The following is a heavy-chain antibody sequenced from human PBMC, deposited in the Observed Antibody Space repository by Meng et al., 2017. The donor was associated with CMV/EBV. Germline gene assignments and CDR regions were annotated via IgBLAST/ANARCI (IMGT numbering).Heavy chain of an antibody. V-gene: IGHV1-2*02. D-gene: IGHD6-13*01. CDR1: GYTFTGYY. J-gene: IGHJ6*02. CDR2: INPNSGGT. Sequence: ASVKVSCKASGYTFTGYYMHWVRQAPGQGLEWMGWINPNSGGTNYAQKFQGRVTMTGDTSISTAYMELSGLRSDDTAVYYCAKEGAAAGLTNYYYGMDVWGQGTTVTVSS. CDR3: AKEGAAAGLTNYYYGMDV.